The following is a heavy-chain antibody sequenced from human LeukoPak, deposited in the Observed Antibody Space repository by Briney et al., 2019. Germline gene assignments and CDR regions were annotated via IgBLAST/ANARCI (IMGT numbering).Heavy chain of an antibody. D-gene: IGHD6-13*01. CDR3: AKDPYSSSWYYFDY. CDR2: ISGSGGST. Sequence: PGGSLRLSCAASGFTFSSYAMSWVRQAPGKGLEWVSTISGSGGSTYYADSVKGRFTISRDSSKNTLYLQMNSLRAEDTAVYYCAKDPYSSSWYYFDYWGQGTLVTVSS. V-gene: IGHV3-23*01. J-gene: IGHJ4*02. CDR1: GFTFSSYA.